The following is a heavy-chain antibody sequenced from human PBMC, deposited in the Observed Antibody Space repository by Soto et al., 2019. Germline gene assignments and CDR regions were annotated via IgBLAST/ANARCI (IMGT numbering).Heavy chain of an antibody. Sequence: GGSLRLSCAASGFTFSSYSMNWVRQAPGKGLEWVSSISSSSSYIYYADSVKGRFTISRDNAKNSLYLQMNSLRAEDTAVYYCAALILTGGYYYYGMDVWGQGTTVTVSS. D-gene: IGHD3-9*01. V-gene: IGHV3-21*01. CDR3: AALILTGGYYYYGMDV. CDR1: GFTFSSYS. J-gene: IGHJ6*02. CDR2: ISSSSSYI.